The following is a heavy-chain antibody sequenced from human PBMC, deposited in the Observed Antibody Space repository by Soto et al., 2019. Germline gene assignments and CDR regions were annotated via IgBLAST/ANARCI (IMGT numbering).Heavy chain of an antibody. CDR1: GGSFSDYS. D-gene: IGHD6-19*01. CDR3: ARTTSGGIRTFVY. V-gene: IGHV4-34*01. CDR2: VTHGGST. Sequence: QVQLQQWGMGLWKPSETLSLTCAVYGGSFSDYSWTWIRQPPGKGLEWIGEVTHGGSTNYSPSLESRGPISVDTSKNKFSLRLTSVSSADAAVYYCARTTSGGIRTFVYWGQGTRVTVS. J-gene: IGHJ4*02.